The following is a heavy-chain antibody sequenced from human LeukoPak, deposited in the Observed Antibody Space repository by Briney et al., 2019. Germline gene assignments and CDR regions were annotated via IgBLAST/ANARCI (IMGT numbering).Heavy chain of an antibody. CDR3: ARVGSSWTLGF. CDR2: IYHSGIS. V-gene: IGHV4-4*02. J-gene: IGHJ4*02. Sequence: SGTLSLTCAVSGGSISSSNWWSWVRQPPGQGLEWIGEIYHSGISNYNPSLKSRVTLSVDTSKNQFSLKLTSLSAADTAMYYCARVGSSWTLGFWGQGTLVTVSS. D-gene: IGHD6-13*01. CDR1: GGSISSSNW.